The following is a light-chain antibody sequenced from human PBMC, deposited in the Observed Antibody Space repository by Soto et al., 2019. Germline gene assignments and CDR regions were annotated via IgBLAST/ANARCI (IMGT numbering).Light chain of an antibody. Sequence: QSALTQPASVSGSPGQSFTISCTGTSSDVGAYHSVSWYQQHPGKAPKLTIFDVSNRPSGVSDRFSGSKSGNTASLTISGLQAEDEADYYCSSFTDTGTVMFGGGTKVTVL. CDR1: SSDVGAYHS. J-gene: IGLJ3*02. CDR2: DVS. V-gene: IGLV2-14*03. CDR3: SSFTDTGTVM.